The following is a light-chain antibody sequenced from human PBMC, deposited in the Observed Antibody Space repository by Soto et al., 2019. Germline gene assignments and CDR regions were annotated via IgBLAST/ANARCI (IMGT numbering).Light chain of an antibody. CDR1: RSDVGSYNL. J-gene: IGLJ2*01. CDR3: CSYTSSTTPL. Sequence: QSALTQPASVSGSPGQSITISCTGTRSDVGSYNLVSWYQQHPGKAPKLMISEVSNRPSGVSNRFSGSKSGNTASLTISGLQAEDEADYYCCSYTSSTTPLLGGGTKLTVL. V-gene: IGLV2-14*02. CDR2: EVS.